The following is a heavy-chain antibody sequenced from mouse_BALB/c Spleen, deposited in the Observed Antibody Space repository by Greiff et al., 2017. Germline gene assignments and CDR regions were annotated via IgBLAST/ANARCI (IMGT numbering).Heavy chain of an antibody. Sequence: VQLQQSGAELMKPGASVKISCKATGYTFSSYWIEWVKQRPGHGLEWIGEILPGSGSTNYNEKFKGKATFTADTSSNTAYMQLNSLTSEDSAVYYCERSTMAANWYFDVWGAGTTVTVSS. CDR2: ILPGSGST. V-gene: IGHV1-9*01. J-gene: IGHJ1*01. CDR3: ERSTMAANWYFDV. CDR1: GYTFSSYW. D-gene: IGHD2-1*01.